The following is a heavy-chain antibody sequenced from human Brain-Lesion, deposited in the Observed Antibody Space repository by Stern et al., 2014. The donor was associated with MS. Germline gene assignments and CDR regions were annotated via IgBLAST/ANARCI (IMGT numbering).Heavy chain of an antibody. CDR3: ARELPDLNAFDI. CDR1: GGSISSSNW. D-gene: IGHD1-14*01. J-gene: IGHJ3*02. CDR2: ISHSGGT. Sequence: QVQLGQSGPGLVKPSGTLSLTCAVSGGSISSSNWWSWVRQSPGKGLEWSGEISHSGGTKYSPSFESRVIISVDKSKNQFSLKLSYVTAADTAVYYCARELPDLNAFDIWGQGTMVTVSS. V-gene: IGHV4-4*02.